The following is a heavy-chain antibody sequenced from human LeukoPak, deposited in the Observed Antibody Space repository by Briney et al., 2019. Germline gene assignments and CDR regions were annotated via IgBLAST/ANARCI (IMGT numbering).Heavy chain of an antibody. J-gene: IGHJ6*03. CDR2: IWYGGSNK. CDR3: AKSIYYYYMDV. V-gene: IGHV3-33*08. CDR1: GFTFSSYG. Sequence: TGRSLRLSCAASGFTFSSYGMHWVRQAPGKGLEWVAVIWYGGSNKYYADSVKGRFTISRDNSKNTLYLRMNSLRAEDTAVYYCAKSIYYYYMDVWGKGTTVTVSS.